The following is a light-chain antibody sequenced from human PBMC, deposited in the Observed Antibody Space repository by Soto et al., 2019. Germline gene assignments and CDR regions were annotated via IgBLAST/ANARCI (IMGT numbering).Light chain of an antibody. CDR1: QSINNNY. CDR2: HAS. J-gene: IGKJ3*01. CDR3: QRYGGSPLT. V-gene: IGKV3-20*01. Sequence: EIVLTQSPGTLSLSPGERATLSCRASQSINNNYLAWYQQKPGQAPRLLIYHASTRVPGIPDRFSGSGPGTDFTLTISRLEPEDFAVYYCQRYGGSPLTFGPGTKVDIK.